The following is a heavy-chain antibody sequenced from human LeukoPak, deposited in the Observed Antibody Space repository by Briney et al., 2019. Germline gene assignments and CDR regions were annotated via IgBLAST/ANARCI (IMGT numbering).Heavy chain of an antibody. D-gene: IGHD5-24*01. CDR2: ISDGGTT. CDR3: AGAPETGH. Sequence: GGSLRLSCAASGFTVSNNYMTWVRQAPGKGLECVSVISDGGTTFYRDFVKGRFTISRDKTKNTLYLQMNSLRAEDTAAYYCAGAPETGHWGQGTLVTVSS. J-gene: IGHJ4*02. V-gene: IGHV3-66*01. CDR1: GFTVSNNY.